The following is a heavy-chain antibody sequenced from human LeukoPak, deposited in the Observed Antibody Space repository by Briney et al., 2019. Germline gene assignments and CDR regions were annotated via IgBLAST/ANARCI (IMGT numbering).Heavy chain of an antibody. Sequence: PSETLSLTCTVSGGSIRSYYWSWIRQPPGKGLEWIGYIYYSGSTNYNPSLKSRLTTSLDTSKNQFSLKLSSVTAADTAVYYCARGMIDDAFDIWGQGTMVTVSS. V-gene: IGHV4-59*01. CDR3: ARGMIDDAFDI. CDR2: IYYSGST. CDR1: GGSIRSYY. D-gene: IGHD3-22*01. J-gene: IGHJ3*02.